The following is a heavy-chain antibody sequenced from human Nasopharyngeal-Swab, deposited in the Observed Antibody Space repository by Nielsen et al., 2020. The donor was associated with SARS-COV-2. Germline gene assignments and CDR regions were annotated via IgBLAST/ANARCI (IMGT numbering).Heavy chain of an antibody. CDR1: GFTFSSYW. CDR3: AREWEAYGYLWGNYRYTRFDY. Sequence: GGSLRLSCAASGFTFSSYWMSWVRQAPGKGLEWVANIKRDGSEKYYADSVKGRFTVSRDNAKSSLYLQMNSLRAEDTAVYYCAREWEAYGYLWGNYRYTRFDYWGRGTLVTVSS. J-gene: IGHJ4*01. CDR2: IKRDGSEK. D-gene: IGHD3-16*02. V-gene: IGHV3-7*01.